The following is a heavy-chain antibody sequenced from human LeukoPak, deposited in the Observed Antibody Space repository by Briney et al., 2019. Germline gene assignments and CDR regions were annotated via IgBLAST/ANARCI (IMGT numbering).Heavy chain of an antibody. J-gene: IGHJ4*02. V-gene: IGHV3-23*01. D-gene: IGHD3-22*01. CDR1: GFTFSSYA. CDR2: ISGSGGST. Sequence: GGSLRLSCAASGFTFSSYAMSWVRQAPGKGLEWVSAISGSGGSTYYADSVKGRFTISRDNSKNTLYLQMNSLRAEDTAVYYCAKGPTSYYYDSSLFDYWGQGTLVTVSS. CDR3: AKGPTSYYYDSSLFDY.